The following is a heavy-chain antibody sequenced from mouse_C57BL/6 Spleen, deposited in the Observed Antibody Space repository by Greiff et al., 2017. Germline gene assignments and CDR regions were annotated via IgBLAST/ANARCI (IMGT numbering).Heavy chain of an antibody. J-gene: IGHJ3*01. Sequence: QVQLKQPGAELVRPGSSVKLSCKASGYTFTSYWMHWVKQRPIQGLEWIGNIDPSDSETHYNQKFKDKATLTVDKSSSTAYMQLSSLTSEDSAVYYCARGGSNSIAYWGQGTLVTNSA. CDR3: ARGGSNSIAY. D-gene: IGHD2-5*01. CDR2: IDPSDSET. CDR1: GYTFTSYW. V-gene: IGHV1-52*01.